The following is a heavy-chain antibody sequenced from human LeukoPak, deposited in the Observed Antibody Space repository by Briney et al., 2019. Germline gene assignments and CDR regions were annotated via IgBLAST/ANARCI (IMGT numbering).Heavy chain of an antibody. J-gene: IGHJ4*02. V-gene: IGHV1-69*05. CDR3: ASPNRRDYYDISGLNY. D-gene: IGHD3-22*01. CDR1: GGTFSSYA. Sequence: GASVKVSCKASGGTFSSYAISWVRQAPGQGLEWMGRIIPIFGTANYAQKFQGRVTITTDESTSTAYMELSSLRSEDTAVYYCASPNRRDYYDISGLNYWGQGTLVTVSS. CDR2: IIPIFGTA.